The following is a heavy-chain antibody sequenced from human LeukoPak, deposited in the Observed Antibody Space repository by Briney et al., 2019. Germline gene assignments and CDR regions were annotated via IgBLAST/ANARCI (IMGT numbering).Heavy chain of an antibody. CDR1: GFTFSLYA. CDR3: ARDTFQPGLIDS. Sequence: QPGGSLRVSCAASGFTFSLYAMNWVRQAPGKGLEWVSYINDDSSDIHYADSVKGRFTISRDKARNTLHLQLNSLRAEDTAVYYCARDTFQPGLIDSWGQGTLVIVSS. J-gene: IGHJ4*02. CDR2: INDDSSDI. V-gene: IGHV3-48*01. D-gene: IGHD2-2*01.